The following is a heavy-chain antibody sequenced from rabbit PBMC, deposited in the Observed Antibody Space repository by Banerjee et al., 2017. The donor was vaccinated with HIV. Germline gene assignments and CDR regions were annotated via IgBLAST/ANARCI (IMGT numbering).Heavy chain of an antibody. V-gene: IGHV1S43*01. J-gene: IGHJ4*01. Sequence: QQQLEESGGGLVKPGGTLTLTCKASGIDFSSYYYMCWVRQAPGKGLELIACIYTSSGSTWYASWAKGRFTITRTTSLNTVTLKMTSLTAADTATYFCARTYSGSGAYYSVWGQGTLVTVS. CDR2: IYTSSGST. CDR3: ARTYSGSGAYYSV. CDR1: GIDFSSYYY. D-gene: IGHD1-1*01.